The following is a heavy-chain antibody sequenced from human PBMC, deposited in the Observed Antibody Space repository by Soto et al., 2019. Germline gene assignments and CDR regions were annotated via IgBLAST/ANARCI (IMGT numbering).Heavy chain of an antibody. CDR3: ARDPHPEYSSSNYYGMDV. Sequence: SQTLSLTCAISGDSVSSNSAAWNWIRQSPSRGLEWLGRTYYRSKWYNDYAVSVKSRITINPVTSKNQFSLQLNSVTPEDTAVYYCARDPHPEYSSSNYYGMDVWGQGTTVTVSS. J-gene: IGHJ6*02. D-gene: IGHD6-6*01. V-gene: IGHV6-1*01. CDR2: TYYRSKWYN. CDR1: GDSVSSNSAA.